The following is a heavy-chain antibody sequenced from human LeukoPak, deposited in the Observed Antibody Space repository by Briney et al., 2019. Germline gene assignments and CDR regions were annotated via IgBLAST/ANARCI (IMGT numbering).Heavy chain of an antibody. Sequence: PGGSLRLSCAASGFTFSSYSMNWVRQAPGKGLEWVSSISSSSSYIYYADSVKGRFTISRDNAKNSLYLQMNSLRAEDTAVYYCARVGITIFGVVIDYYYYMDVWGKGTTVTVSS. V-gene: IGHV3-21*01. CDR2: ISSSSSYI. CDR1: GFTFSSYS. CDR3: ARVGITIFGVVIDYYYYMDV. J-gene: IGHJ6*03. D-gene: IGHD3-3*01.